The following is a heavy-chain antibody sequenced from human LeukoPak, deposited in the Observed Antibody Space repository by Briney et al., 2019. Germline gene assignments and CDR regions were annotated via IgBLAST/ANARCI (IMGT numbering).Heavy chain of an antibody. CDR2: IGTAGEI. Sequence: GGSLRLSRAASGFTFSSYDIHWVRQATGKGLEWVSGIGTAGEICYPGSVKGRFTISRENAKNSLYLQMNSLRAGDTAVYYCARAAYSSTWYSRYFDLWGRGTLVTVSS. CDR3: ARAAYSSTWYSRYFDL. D-gene: IGHD6-13*01. CDR1: GFTFSSYD. V-gene: IGHV3-13*01. J-gene: IGHJ2*01.